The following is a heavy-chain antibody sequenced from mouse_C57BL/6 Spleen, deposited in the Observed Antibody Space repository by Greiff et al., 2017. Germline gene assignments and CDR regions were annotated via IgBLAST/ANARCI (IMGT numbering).Heavy chain of an antibody. D-gene: IGHD1-1*01. Sequence: VQLQQPGAELVKPGASVKLSCKASGYTFTEYTLHWVKQRSGKGLEWIWWVYPGSGSIKYNENVKAKATLTADKSTSTVYLALSRLTSEDSAVYFCARQKNYVLFDYWGQGTTLTVAS. V-gene: IGHV1-62-2*01. CDR3: ARQKNYVLFDY. J-gene: IGHJ2*01. CDR1: GYTFTEYT. CDR2: VYPGSGSI.